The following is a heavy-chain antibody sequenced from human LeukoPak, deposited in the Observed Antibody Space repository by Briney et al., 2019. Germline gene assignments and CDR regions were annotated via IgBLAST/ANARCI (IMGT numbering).Heavy chain of an antibody. CDR3: APLGPPDDYYDSSGYRYYFDY. D-gene: IGHD3-22*01. CDR1: GYSFTSYW. CDR2: IYPGDSDT. J-gene: IGHJ4*02. V-gene: IGHV5-51*01. Sequence: GESLKISWKGSGYSFTSYWIGWVRQMPGKGLEWIGIIYPGDSDTRYRPSFQGHVTISADKSISTAYLQWSSLKASHTAMYYCAPLGPPDDYYDSSGYRYYFDYWGQGTLVTVPS.